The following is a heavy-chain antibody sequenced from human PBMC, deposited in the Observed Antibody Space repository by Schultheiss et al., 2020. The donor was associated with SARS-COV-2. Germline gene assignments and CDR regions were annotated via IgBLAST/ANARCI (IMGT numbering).Heavy chain of an antibody. D-gene: IGHD6-25*01. CDR2: INSDGSST. CDR1: GFTFSSYA. Sequence: GGSLRLSCAASGFTFSSYAMSWVRQAPGKGLVWVSRINSDGSSTSYADSVKGRFTISRDNAKNTLYLQMNSLRAEDTAVYYCAREAAAGHFDYWGQGTLVTVSS. CDR3: AREAAAGHFDY. V-gene: IGHV3-74*01. J-gene: IGHJ4*02.